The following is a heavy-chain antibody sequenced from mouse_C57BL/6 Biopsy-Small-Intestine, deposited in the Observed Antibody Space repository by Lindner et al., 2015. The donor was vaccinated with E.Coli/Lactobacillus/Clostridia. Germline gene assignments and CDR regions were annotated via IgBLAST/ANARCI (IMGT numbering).Heavy chain of an antibody. CDR3: ARDYDFWSGYYP. CDR1: GYSFTSXG. V-gene: IGHV1-66*01. J-gene: IGHJ4*01. CDR2: ISAYNGNT. Sequence: SVKVSCKASGYSFTSXGFSWVRQAPGQGLEWMGWISAYNGNTKYAQKLQGRVTMTTDTSTSTAYMELRSLRSDDTAVYYCARDYDFWSGYYPWGQGTLVTVSS. D-gene: IGHD2-4*01.